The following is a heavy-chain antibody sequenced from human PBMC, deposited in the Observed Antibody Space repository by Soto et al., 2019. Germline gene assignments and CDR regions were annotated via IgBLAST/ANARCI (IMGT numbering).Heavy chain of an antibody. CDR2: ISFDGSKK. CDR3: ARGVFYYYGSSGYSPDY. CDR1: VFTSSSYV. Sequence: PRGALLLSCEGSVFTSSSYVMRWVRQAPGKGLEWVALISFDGSKKNYADSVKGRFTISRDNSKNMMYLQMNSLRPEDTAVYYCARGVFYYYGSSGYSPDYWGQGTLVTVSS. D-gene: IGHD3-22*01. V-gene: IGHV3-30-3*01. J-gene: IGHJ4*02.